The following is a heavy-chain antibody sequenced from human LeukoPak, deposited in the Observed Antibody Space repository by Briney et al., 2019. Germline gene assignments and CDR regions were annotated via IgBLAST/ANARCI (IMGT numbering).Heavy chain of an antibody. CDR3: AKSSPPPLSY. J-gene: IGHJ4*02. V-gene: IGHV3-7*03. CDR1: GSTFTTYW. Sequence: GESLRLSCAASGSTFTTYWMSWVRQLPGKGLEWVANINQDGTEKYYVDSVKGRFTISRDNAKNSLDLQMNSLRAEDTAVYYCAKSSPPPLSYWGQGTLVTVSS. CDR2: INQDGTEK.